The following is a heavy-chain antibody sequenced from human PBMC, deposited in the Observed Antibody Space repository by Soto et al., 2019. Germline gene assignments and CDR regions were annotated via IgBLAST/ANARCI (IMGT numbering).Heavy chain of an antibody. J-gene: IGHJ5*02. D-gene: IGHD6-13*01. CDR3: ARDQAGLRGQQLRIRFDP. V-gene: IGHV1-18*01. CDR2: ISAYNGNT. Sequence: ASVKVSCKASGYTFTSYGISWVRQAPGQGLEWMGWISAYNGNTNYAQKLQGRVTMTTDTSTSTAYMELRSLRSDDTAVYYCARDQAGLRGQQLRIRFDPWGQGTLVTVSS. CDR1: GYTFTSYG.